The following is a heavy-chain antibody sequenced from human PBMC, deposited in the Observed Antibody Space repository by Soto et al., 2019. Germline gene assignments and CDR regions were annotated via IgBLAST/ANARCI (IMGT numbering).Heavy chain of an antibody. D-gene: IGHD2-8*01. CDR2: IWYDGSNK. V-gene: IGHV3-33*01. CDR3: ARDFVGYCTNGVCYFTYYYYYGMDV. Sequence: HPGGSLRLSCAASGFTFSSYGMHWVRQAPGKGLEWVAVIWYDGSNKYYADSVKGRFTISRDNSKNTLYLQMNSLRAEDTAVYYCARDFVGYCTNGVCYFTYYYYYGMDVWGQGTTVTVSS. J-gene: IGHJ6*02. CDR1: GFTFSSYG.